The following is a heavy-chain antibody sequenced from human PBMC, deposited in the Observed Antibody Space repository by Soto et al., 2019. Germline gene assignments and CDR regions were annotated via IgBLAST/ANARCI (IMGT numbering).Heavy chain of an antibody. V-gene: IGHV4-31*03. CDR1: GGSISSGGYY. D-gene: IGHD3-22*01. Sequence: PSETLSLTCTVSGGSISSGGYYWSWIRQHPGKGLEWIGYIYYSGSTYYNPSLKSRVTISVDTSKNQFSLKLSSVTAADTAVYYCARDGYDSSGHGGMDVWGQGTTVTVSS. CDR3: ARDGYDSSGHGGMDV. J-gene: IGHJ6*02. CDR2: IYYSGST.